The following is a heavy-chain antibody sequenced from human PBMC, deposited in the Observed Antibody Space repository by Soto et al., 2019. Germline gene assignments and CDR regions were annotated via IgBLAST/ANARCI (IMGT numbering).Heavy chain of an antibody. CDR1: GASITSGNSY. V-gene: IGHV4-31*03. CDR2: IDFSGSP. D-gene: IGHD2-8*02. CDR3: ARWCSTITCSENDY. Sequence: PSETLSLTCIVSGASITSGNSYWTWIRQHPGKGLEWMGYIDFSGSPYYNPSLRSRVSIGRDTSKNQFSLQLTSMAAADTAMYFCARWCSTITCSENDYWGQGTQVTVSS. J-gene: IGHJ4*02.